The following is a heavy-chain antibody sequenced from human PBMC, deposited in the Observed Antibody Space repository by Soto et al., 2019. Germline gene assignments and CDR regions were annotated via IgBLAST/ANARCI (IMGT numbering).Heavy chain of an antibody. V-gene: IGHV4-34*01. CDR3: ARGGLLLWFGESAYNWFDP. D-gene: IGHD3-10*01. CDR2: INHSGST. CDR1: GGSFSGYY. J-gene: IGHJ5*02. Sequence: SETLSLTCAVYGGSFSGYYWSWVRQPPGKGLEWIGEINHSGSTNYNPSLKSRVTISVDTSKNQFSLKLSSVTAADTAVYYCARGGLLLWFGESAYNWFDPWGQGTLVTVSS.